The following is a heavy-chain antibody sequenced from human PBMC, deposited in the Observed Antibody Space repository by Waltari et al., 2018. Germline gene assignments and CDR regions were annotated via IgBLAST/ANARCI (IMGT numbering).Heavy chain of an antibody. CDR2: IKQDGSEK. V-gene: IGHV3-7*01. J-gene: IGHJ4*02. CDR3: ARGRTDFDY. Sequence: EVQLVESGGGLVQPGGSLRLSCAAFGFTFSSYWMNWVRQAPGKGRGWVGNIKQDGSEKYYVDSVKGRFTISRDNAKNSLYLQMNSLRAEDTAVYYCARGRTDFDYWGQGTLVTVSS. D-gene: IGHD2-8*02. CDR1: GFTFSSYW.